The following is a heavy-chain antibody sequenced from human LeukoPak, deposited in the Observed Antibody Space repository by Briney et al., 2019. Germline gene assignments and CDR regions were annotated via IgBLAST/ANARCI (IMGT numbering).Heavy chain of an antibody. CDR2: ISGSGGST. J-gene: IGHJ3*02. V-gene: IGHV3-23*01. CDR1: GFAFSSYA. D-gene: IGHD3-10*01. CDR3: AKEWPRGPNAFDI. Sequence: GGSLRLSCTASGFAFSSYAVGWVRQAPGKGLEWVSAISGSGGSTYYADSVKGRFTISRDNSKNTLYLQMNSLRAEDTAVYYCAKEWPRGPNAFDIWGQGTMVTVSS.